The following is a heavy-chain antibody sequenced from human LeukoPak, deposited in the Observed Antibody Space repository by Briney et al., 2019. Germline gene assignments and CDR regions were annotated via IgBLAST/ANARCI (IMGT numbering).Heavy chain of an antibody. J-gene: IGHJ5*02. CDR2: ISAYNGNT. V-gene: IGHV1-18*01. CDR1: GYTFTSYG. Sequence: ASVKVSCKASGYTFTSYGISWVRQAPGQGLEWMGWISAYNGNTNYAQKLQGRVTMTTDTSTSTAYMELRSLRSEDTAVYYCATLNFGSGTTTNWFDPWGQGTLVTVSS. D-gene: IGHD3-10*01. CDR3: ATLNFGSGTTTNWFDP.